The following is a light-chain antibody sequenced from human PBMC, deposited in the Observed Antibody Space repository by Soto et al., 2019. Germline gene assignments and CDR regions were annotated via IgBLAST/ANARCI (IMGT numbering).Light chain of an antibody. V-gene: IGKV2-24*01. CDR2: QIS. CDR3: MQFAHFPRT. J-gene: IGKJ1*01. CDR1: QSLVYSDGNTY. Sequence: DVVLTQTPLSSPVTLGQPASISCRSSQSLVYSDGNTYLSWFQQRPGQPPRLLIYQISNRFSGVPGRFSGSGAGTDFTLKISRVEAEDVGVYYCMQFAHFPRTFGQGTKLEI.